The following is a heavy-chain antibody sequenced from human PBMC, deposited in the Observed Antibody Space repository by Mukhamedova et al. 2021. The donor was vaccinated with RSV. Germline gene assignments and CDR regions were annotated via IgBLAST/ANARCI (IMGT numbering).Heavy chain of an antibody. V-gene: IGHV3-21*01. CDR3: ARDYPFLIGVAGTFEF. J-gene: IGHJ4*02. D-gene: IGHD6-19*01. Sequence: MNWVRQAPGKGLEWVSSISDSSDYIFYADSVKGRFTISRDNAKNSLYLQMTSLRAEDTAVYYCARDYPFLIGVAGTFEFGGQGTL. CDR2: ISDSSDYI.